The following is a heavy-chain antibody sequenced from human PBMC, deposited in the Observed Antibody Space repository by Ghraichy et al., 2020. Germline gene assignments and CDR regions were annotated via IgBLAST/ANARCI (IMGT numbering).Heavy chain of an antibody. J-gene: IGHJ4*02. CDR3: ARDPSVFYYFDH. CDR1: GDSDSSNTAA. V-gene: IGHV6-1*01. CDR2: TYYRSKWYY. Sequence: SQTLSLTCAISGDSDSSNTAAWSWIRQSPSRGLEWLGRTYYRSKWYYDYALSVKSRIIIAADTSKNQFSLQLKSVTPEDTAIYYCARDPSVFYYFDHWGQGALVTVSS.